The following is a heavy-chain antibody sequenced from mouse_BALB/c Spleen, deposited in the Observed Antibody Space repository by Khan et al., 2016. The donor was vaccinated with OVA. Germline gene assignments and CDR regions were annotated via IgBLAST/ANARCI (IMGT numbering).Heavy chain of an antibody. V-gene: IGHV1-7*01. CDR1: GYTFTTYW. CDR3: KRDRIDY. Sequence: VQLQQSGAELAKPGASVKMSCKASGYTFTTYWMHWVKQRPGQGLEWIGYINPTSGYTDYNEKFKDRATLSADRSSSTAYMQLSSLTSEDSAVHYCKRDRIDYWGQGTTLTVSS. CDR2: INPTSGYT. J-gene: IGHJ2*01.